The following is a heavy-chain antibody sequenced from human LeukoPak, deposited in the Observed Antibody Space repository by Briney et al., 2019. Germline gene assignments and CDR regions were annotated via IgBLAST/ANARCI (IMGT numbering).Heavy chain of an antibody. J-gene: IGHJ4*02. CDR2: IYHSGST. CDR3: ARYSSSWYDY. V-gene: IGHV4-30-2*01. Sequence: SQTLSLTCTVSGGSISSGSYYWSWIRQPPGKGLEWIGYIYHSGSTYYNPSLKSRVTISVDRSKNQFSLKLSSVTAADTAVYYCARYSSSWYDYWGQGTLVTVSS. CDR1: GGSISSGSYY. D-gene: IGHD6-13*01.